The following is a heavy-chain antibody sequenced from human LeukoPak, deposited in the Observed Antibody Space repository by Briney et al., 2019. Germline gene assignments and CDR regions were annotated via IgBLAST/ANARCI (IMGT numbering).Heavy chain of an antibody. Sequence: PGGSLRLXCAASGFTFSTYAMRWVRQAPGKGLEWVSSISGSDGSTYYADSVKGRFTISRDNSKNTLYLQMNSLRAEDTAVYYCAKGESHPKYYFDYWGQGTLVTVSS. J-gene: IGHJ4*02. CDR3: AKGESHPKYYFDY. V-gene: IGHV3-23*01. CDR2: ISGSDGST. D-gene: IGHD3-10*01. CDR1: GFTFSTYA.